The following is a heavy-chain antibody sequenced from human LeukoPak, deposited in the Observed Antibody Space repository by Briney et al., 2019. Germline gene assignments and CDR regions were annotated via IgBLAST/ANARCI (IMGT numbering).Heavy chain of an antibody. V-gene: IGHV5-51*01. CDR1: GYSFTSYW. Sequence: GESLKISCKGSGYSFTSYWIGWVRQMPGKGLEWMGIIYPGDSDTRYSPSFQGQVTISADKSISTAYLQWSSLKASDTAMYYCARRASTSHRTPEGWFDPWGQGTLVTVSS. CDR3: ARRASTSHRTPEGWFDP. D-gene: IGHD2/OR15-2a*01. J-gene: IGHJ5*02. CDR2: IYPGDSDT.